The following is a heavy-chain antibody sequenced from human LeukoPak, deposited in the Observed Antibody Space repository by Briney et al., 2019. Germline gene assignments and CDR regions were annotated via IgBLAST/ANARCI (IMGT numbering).Heavy chain of an antibody. CDR1: GFTFSSYA. D-gene: IGHD6-19*01. V-gene: IGHV3-30-3*01. Sequence: PGGSLRLSCVASGFTFSSYAMHWVRQAPGKGLEWVALISYDGSNKYYADSVKGRFTISRDNSKNTLYLQMNSLRAEDTAVYYCAGDQVVAVAAQGEGFDYWGQGTLVTVSS. CDR3: AGDQVVAVAAQGEGFDY. J-gene: IGHJ4*02. CDR2: ISYDGSNK.